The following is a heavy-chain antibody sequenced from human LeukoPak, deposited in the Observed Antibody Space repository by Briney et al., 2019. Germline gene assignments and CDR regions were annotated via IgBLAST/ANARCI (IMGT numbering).Heavy chain of an antibody. CDR3: ARAVPSYYYAMDV. V-gene: IGHV4-30-4*01. Sequence: SQTLSLTCNVSVGSLSSGDYYWSWIRQPPGKGLEWIGYIYYSGSTYYNPSLKSRVSISVDTSKNQFSLRVSSVTDADTAVYYCARAVPSYYYAMDVWGQGTTVTVSS. CDR1: VGSLSSGDYY. J-gene: IGHJ6*02. CDR2: IYYSGST.